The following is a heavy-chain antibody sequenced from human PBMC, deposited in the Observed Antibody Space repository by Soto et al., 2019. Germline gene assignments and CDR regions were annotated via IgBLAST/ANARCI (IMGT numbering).Heavy chain of an antibody. CDR2: ISDSGGST. Sequence: EVQLLESGGGLVQPGGTLSLSCAASGFTFSNYAMSWVRQAPEKGLAWVSVISDSGGSTYYADSVKGRCTISRDKSKNPQDLQMSILRAETAAVYYCTKHQYCCNSSYYALSLCNWCDVTLVTAS. V-gene: IGHV3-23*01. CDR1: GFTFSNYA. CDR3: TKHQYCCNSSYYALSLCN. J-gene: IGHJ4*01. D-gene: IGHD3-22*01.